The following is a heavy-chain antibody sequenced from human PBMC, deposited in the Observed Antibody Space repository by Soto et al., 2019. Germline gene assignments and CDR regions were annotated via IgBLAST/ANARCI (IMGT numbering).Heavy chain of an antibody. Sequence: SETLSLTCTVSGGAVSSETYYWSWIRQPPGKGLEWIGHIYFTGSTNYNPSLKSRVTMSLDTSRNQFSLKLSSVTAADTAEYYCTRGPPRVQWFDPWGLGTLVTVSS. V-gene: IGHV4-61*01. CDR1: GGAVSSETYY. J-gene: IGHJ5*02. CDR2: IYFTGST. CDR3: TRGPPRVQWFDP.